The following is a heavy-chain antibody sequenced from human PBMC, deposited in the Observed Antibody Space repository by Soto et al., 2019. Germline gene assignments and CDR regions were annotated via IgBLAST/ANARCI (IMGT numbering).Heavy chain of an antibody. CDR3: GFGRFPSPVFDI. V-gene: IGHV4-31*11. CDR2: IYYSGST. D-gene: IGHD3-10*01. J-gene: IGHJ3*02. CDR1: GGSISNHY. Sequence: TCAVYGGSISNHYWSWIRQHPGKGLEWIGYIYYSGSTYYNPSLKSRVTISVDTSKNQFSLKLSSVTAADTAVYYCGFGRFPSPVFDIWGQGTMVTVSS.